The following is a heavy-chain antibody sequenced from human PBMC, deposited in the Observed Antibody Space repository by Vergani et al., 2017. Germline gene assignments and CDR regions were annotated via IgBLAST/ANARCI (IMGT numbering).Heavy chain of an antibody. CDR1: GGSISSYY. J-gene: IGHJ6*03. CDR2: IYYSVST. D-gene: IGHD6-13*01. V-gene: IGHV4-59*01. CDR3: ARERRIAAAGYYYYYMDV. Sequence: QVQLQESGPGLVKPSETLSLTCTVSGGSISSYYWSWIRQPPGKGLEWIGYIYYSVSTNYNPSLKSRVTISVDTSKNQFSLKLSSVTAADTAVYYCARERRIAAAGYYYYYMDVWGKGTTVTVSS.